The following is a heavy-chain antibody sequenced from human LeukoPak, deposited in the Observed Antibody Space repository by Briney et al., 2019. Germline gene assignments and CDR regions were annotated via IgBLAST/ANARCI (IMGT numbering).Heavy chain of an antibody. CDR1: GYTFTSYG. CDR2: INTNTGNP. V-gene: IGHV7-4-1*02. Sequence: ASVKVSCKASGYTFTSYGISWVRQAPGQGLEWMGWINTNTGNPTYAQGFTGRFVFSLDTSVSTAYLQISSLKAEDTAVYYCARSLNSSSSSDNNDYWGQGTLVTVSS. J-gene: IGHJ4*02. D-gene: IGHD6-13*01. CDR3: ARSLNSSSSSDNNDY.